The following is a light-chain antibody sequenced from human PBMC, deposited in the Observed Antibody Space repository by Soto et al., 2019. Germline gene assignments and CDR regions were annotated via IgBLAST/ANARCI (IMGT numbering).Light chain of an antibody. CDR2: TSS. J-gene: IGKJ1*01. CDR3: QQSYNTPQT. V-gene: IGKV1-39*01. Sequence: DIQMTQSPSSLSASVVDRVTITCRASQTINKYLNWYQQKPGKAPKLLIYTSSTLPSGVPSRFSGSRPGTNFTLTITSLQPEDVATYYCQQSYNTPQTFGQGTKVDIK. CDR1: QTINKY.